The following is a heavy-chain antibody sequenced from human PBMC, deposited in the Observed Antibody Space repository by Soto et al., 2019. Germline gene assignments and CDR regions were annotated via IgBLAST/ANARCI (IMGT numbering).Heavy chain of an antibody. D-gene: IGHD2-15*01. V-gene: IGHV1-3*01. CDR2: INAGNGNT. CDR1: GYTFTSYA. J-gene: IGHJ5*02. CDR3: ARDISRYCSGGSCHRITYNWFDP. Sequence: QVQLVQSGAEVKKPGASVKVSCKASGYTFTSYAMHWVRQAPGQRLEWMGGINAGNGNTKYSQKFQGRVTITRDTSASTAYMELSSLRSEDTAVYYCARDISRYCSGGSCHRITYNWFDPWGQGTLVTVSS.